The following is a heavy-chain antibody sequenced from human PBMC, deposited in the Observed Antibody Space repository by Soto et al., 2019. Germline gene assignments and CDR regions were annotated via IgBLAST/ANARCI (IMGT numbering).Heavy chain of an antibody. CDR2: INQDGSEK. CDR3: ASYCGSTNCYHYFDY. CDR1: GFTFRSDW. V-gene: IGHV3-7*01. D-gene: IGHD2-2*01. J-gene: IGHJ4*02. Sequence: GGSLRLSCAASGFTFRSDWMSWVRQAPGKGLEWVANINQDGSEKYYVDSVKGRFTISRDNAKNSLYLQMNSLRAEDTAVYYCASYCGSTNCYHYFDYWGQGTLVTVSS.